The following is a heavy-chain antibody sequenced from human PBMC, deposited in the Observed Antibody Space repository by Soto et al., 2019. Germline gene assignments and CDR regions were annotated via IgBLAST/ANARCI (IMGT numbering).Heavy chain of an antibody. Sequence: SETLSLTCTVSGGSISSGDYYWSWIRQPPGKGLEWIGYIYYGGSTYYNPSLKSRVTIPVDTSKNQFSLKLSSVTAADTAVYYCARGHYDTRNNWFDPWGQGTLVTVSS. CDR2: IYYGGST. J-gene: IGHJ5*02. CDR3: ARGHYDTRNNWFDP. CDR1: GGSISSGDYY. D-gene: IGHD3-9*01. V-gene: IGHV4-30-4*01.